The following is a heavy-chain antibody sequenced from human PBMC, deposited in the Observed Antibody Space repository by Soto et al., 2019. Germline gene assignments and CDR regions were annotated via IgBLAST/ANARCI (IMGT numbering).Heavy chain of an antibody. V-gene: IGHV3-23*01. D-gene: IGHD6-6*01. CDR2: ISGSGVRT. Sequence: GGSLRLSCTASGFTFTNYAMSWARQAPGKGLEWVSTISGSGVRTYYADSVKGRFTISRDNSKNTLDLQMNGLRAEDTAIYYCAKDHAREQFVRGENWFDSWGQGTLVTVSS. CDR3: AKDHAREQFVRGENWFDS. J-gene: IGHJ5*01. CDR1: GFTFTNYA.